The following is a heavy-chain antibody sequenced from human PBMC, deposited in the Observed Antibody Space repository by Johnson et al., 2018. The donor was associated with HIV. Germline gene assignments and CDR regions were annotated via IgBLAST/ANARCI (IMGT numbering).Heavy chain of an antibody. CDR1: RFTFSSYW. CDR2: INSDGSDT. CDR3: AREVNAFDI. Sequence: EVQLVESGGDLVQPGGSLRLSCAASRFTFSSYWMHWVRQVPGKGLVWVSGINSDGSDTRYADSVKGRFTISRDNAKTTLYLQMNSLRAEDTAVYYCAREVNAFDIWGQGTVVTVSS. D-gene: IGHD3-22*01. V-gene: IGHV3-74*01. J-gene: IGHJ3*02.